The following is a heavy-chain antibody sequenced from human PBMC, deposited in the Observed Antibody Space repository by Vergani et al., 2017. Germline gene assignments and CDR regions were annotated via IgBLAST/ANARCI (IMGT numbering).Heavy chain of an antibody. CDR3: VRDVRVSRT. J-gene: IGHJ3*01. CDR2: IHYDGSHE. V-gene: IGHV3-33*01. CDR1: GFSFSSFG. Sequence: QVQLVESGGGVVQPGRSLRLSCAASGFSFSSFGFHWVRQAPGKGLEWVAFIHYDGSHECYIDSVKGRFTISRDNSKNTLILQMNGLRAEDTAVDYCVRDVRVSRTWGQGTLVAVSS.